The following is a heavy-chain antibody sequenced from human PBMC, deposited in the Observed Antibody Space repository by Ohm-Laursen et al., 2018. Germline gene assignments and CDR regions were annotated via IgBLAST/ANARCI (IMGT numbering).Heavy chain of an antibody. CDR3: ASSHYYDSSGYYYLYYYYYGMDV. Sequence: SSVKVSCKASGYTFTSYDINWVRQATGQGLEWMGWMNPNSGNTGYAQKFQGRVTMTRNTSISTAYMELSSLRSEDTAVYYCASSHYYDSSGYYYLYYYYYGMDVWGQGTTVTVSS. D-gene: IGHD3-22*01. J-gene: IGHJ6*02. CDR1: GYTFTSYD. V-gene: IGHV1-8*01. CDR2: MNPNSGNT.